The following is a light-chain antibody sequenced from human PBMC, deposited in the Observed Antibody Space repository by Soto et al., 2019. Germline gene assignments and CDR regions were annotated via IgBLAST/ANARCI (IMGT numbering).Light chain of an antibody. Sequence: DIRMTQSPSSLSASVGDRVTIICRASQSISRYLNWYQQKPGKAPKLLISAASSLEVGVPSRFSGSGSGTDFTLTISSLQPEDFATYYCQESYSTPLTFGGGTKVEI. CDR2: AAS. CDR1: QSISRY. V-gene: IGKV1-39*01. CDR3: QESYSTPLT. J-gene: IGKJ4*01.